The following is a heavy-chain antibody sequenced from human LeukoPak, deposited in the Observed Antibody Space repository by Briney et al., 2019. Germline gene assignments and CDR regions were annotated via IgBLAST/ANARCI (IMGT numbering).Heavy chain of an antibody. Sequence: GGSLRFSCAASGFTFSGSAMHRVRQASGKGLEWVGRIRSKANSYATAYAASVKGRFTISRDDSKNTAYLQMNSLKTEDTAVYYCKVGVVPAAGLLIVYWGQGTLVTVSS. CDR1: GFTFSGSA. D-gene: IGHD2-2*01. CDR2: IRSKANSYAT. V-gene: IGHV3-73*01. J-gene: IGHJ4*02. CDR3: KVGVVPAAGLLIVY.